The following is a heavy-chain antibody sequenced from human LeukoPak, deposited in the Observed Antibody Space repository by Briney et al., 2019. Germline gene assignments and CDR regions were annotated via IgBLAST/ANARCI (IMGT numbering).Heavy chain of an antibody. Sequence: GGSLRLSCAASGFTFSSYSMNWVRQAPGMGLEWVSSISSSGSYIYYADSVKGRFTISRDNAKNSLYLQMNSLRAEDTAVYYCARGSEVVAAANNWFDPWGQGTLVTVSS. D-gene: IGHD2-2*01. J-gene: IGHJ5*02. CDR2: ISSSGSYI. V-gene: IGHV3-21*01. CDR1: GFTFSSYS. CDR3: ARGSEVVAAANNWFDP.